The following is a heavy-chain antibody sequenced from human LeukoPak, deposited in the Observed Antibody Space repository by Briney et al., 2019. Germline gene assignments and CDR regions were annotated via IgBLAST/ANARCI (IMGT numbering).Heavy chain of an antibody. J-gene: IGHJ4*02. CDR1: GFSLSTSGMC. CDR3: AGGSYSSSPDLFDY. V-gene: IGHV2-70*11. D-gene: IGHD6-6*01. Sequence: SGPALVKPTQTLTLTCTFSGFSLSTSGMCVSWIRQPPGKALEWLARIDWDDDKYYSTSLKTRLTISKDTSKNQVVLTMTNMDPVDTAPYYCAGGSYSSSPDLFDYWGQGPLVTVSS. CDR2: IDWDDDK.